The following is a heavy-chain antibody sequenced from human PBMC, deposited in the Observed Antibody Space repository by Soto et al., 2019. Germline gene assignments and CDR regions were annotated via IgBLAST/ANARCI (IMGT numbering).Heavy chain of an antibody. V-gene: IGHV4-30-4*01. CDR3: ARDSHGSEWLHTNLRVLYGMDV. D-gene: IGHD3-10*01. CDR2: IYYSGST. J-gene: IGHJ6*02. Sequence: PSETLSLTCTVSGGSISSGDYYWSWIRQPPGKGLEWIGYIYYSGSTYYNPSLKSRVTISVDTSKNQFSLKLSSVTAADTAVYYCARDSHGSEWLHTNLRVLYGMDVWGQGTTVTVSS. CDR1: GGSISSGDYY.